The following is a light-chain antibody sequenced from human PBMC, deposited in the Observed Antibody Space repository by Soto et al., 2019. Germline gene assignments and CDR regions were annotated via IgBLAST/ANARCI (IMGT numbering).Light chain of an antibody. Sequence: QLVLTQSPSASASLGASVKLTCTLSSGHSNYAIAWHQQQPAKGPRYLMKLNSDGSHSKGDGIPDRFSGSSSGAERYLTISSRQSEDEADYYCQPWGTGIQVFGGGTKLTVL. CDR3: QPWGTGIQV. CDR1: SGHSNYA. J-gene: IGLJ2*01. V-gene: IGLV4-69*01. CDR2: LNSDGSH.